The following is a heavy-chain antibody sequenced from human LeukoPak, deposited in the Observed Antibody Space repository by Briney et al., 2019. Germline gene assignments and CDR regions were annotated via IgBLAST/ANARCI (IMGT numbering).Heavy chain of an antibody. D-gene: IGHD1-26*01. V-gene: IGHV1-2*02. CDR3: AREDSGGSYCFFS. J-gene: IGHJ5*02. CDR2: INSNSGGT. CDR1: GYTFTGYY. Sequence: ASVRVSCKASGYTFTGYYMHWVRQAPGQGLEWMGWINSNSGGTNYAHKFQGRVTMTRDTSISTAYMGLSRLRSDDTAVYYCAREDSGGSYCFFSWGQGTLVTVSS.